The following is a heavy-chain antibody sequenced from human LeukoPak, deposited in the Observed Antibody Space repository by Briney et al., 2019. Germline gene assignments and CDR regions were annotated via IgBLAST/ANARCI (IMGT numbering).Heavy chain of an antibody. CDR3: AREGSGYGV. J-gene: IGHJ4*02. CDR2: IKPDGSEK. Sequence: PGGPLRLSCAASGFTFSSYWMTWVRQAPGMGLEWVANIKPDGSEKYYVDFVKGRFTISRDNAKNSLYLQMNSLRAEDTGIYYCAREGSGYGVWGQGTLVTVSA. D-gene: IGHD2-15*01. CDR1: GFTFSSYW. V-gene: IGHV3-7*01.